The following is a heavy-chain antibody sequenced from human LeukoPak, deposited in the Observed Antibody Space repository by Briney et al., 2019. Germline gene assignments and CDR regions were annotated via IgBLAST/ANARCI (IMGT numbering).Heavy chain of an antibody. Sequence: GSLRLSCAASGFTFSSYAMSWIRQPPGKGLEWIGYIYYSGSTNYNPSLKSRVTISVDTSKNQFSLKLSSVTAADTAVYYCARVTDSSGYSYYYYYMDVWGKGTTVTVSS. CDR1: GFTFSSYA. CDR2: IYYSGST. V-gene: IGHV4-59*01. CDR3: ARVTDSSGYSYYYYYMDV. D-gene: IGHD3-22*01. J-gene: IGHJ6*03.